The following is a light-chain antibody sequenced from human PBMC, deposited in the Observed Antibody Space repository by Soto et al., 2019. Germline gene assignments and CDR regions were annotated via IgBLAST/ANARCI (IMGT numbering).Light chain of an antibody. V-gene: IGKV3-20*01. Sequence: EIVLTQSPGTLSLSPGERATLSCRASQSVSSSYLAWYQQKPGQAPRLLIYGASSRATGIPDRFSGSGSGTDFTLTISRLEPEDFAVYSCQQYGSSPPVTFGGGTTVEIK. CDR2: GAS. CDR3: QQYGSSPPVT. J-gene: IGKJ4*01. CDR1: QSVSSSY.